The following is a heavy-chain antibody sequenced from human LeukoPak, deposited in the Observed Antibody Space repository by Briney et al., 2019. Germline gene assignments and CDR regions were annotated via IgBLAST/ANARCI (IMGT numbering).Heavy chain of an antibody. J-gene: IGHJ4*02. CDR3: ARVRGVDFWSGSIARYFDY. V-gene: IGHV4-59*01. Sequence: SETLSLTCTVSGGSISSYYWSWIRQPPGKGLEWIGYIYYSGSTNYNPSLKSRVTISVDTSKNQFSLKLSSVTAADTAVYYCARVRGVDFWSGSIARYFDYWGQGTLVTVSS. D-gene: IGHD3-3*01. CDR1: GGSISSYY. CDR2: IYYSGST.